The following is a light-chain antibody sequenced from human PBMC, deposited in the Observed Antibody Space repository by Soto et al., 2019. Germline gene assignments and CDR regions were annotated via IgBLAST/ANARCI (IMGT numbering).Light chain of an antibody. Sequence: EIVLTQSPGTLSLSPGERATLSCRASQSVSYYLAWYQQKPGQAPRLLIYGASSRATGIPDRFSGSGSGTDFTLTISRLEPEDFAVYYCQHYGSSPFTFGPGTKVDI. CDR1: QSVSYY. CDR3: QHYGSSPFT. CDR2: GAS. J-gene: IGKJ3*01. V-gene: IGKV3-20*01.